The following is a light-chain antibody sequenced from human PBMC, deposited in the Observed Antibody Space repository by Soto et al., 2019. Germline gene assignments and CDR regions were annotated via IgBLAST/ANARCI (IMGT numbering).Light chain of an antibody. CDR2: AAS. V-gene: IGKV1-12*01. CDR3: QQYNRFPLT. CDR1: QGISSR. J-gene: IGKJ4*01. Sequence: DIQMTQSPSSVSASVGDRVTITCRASQGISSRLAWYQQKPGKAPNLLIYAASSLQSGVPSRFSGSGSETDFTLTIGSLQPEDFATYYCQQYNRFPLTFGGGTKVEIK.